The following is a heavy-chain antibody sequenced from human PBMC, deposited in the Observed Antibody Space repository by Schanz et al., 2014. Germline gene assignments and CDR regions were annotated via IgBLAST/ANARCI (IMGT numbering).Heavy chain of an antibody. V-gene: IGHV3-23*01. Sequence: EVQLLESGGGLVQPGGSLRLSCAASGFTFSSYAMTWVRQAPGMGLEWVSAISGRDGSTYYADSVKGRFTISRDNFKGALYLQMNSLRAEDTALYYCARDRRNADLDYWGQGTLVTVSS. CDR2: ISGRDGST. D-gene: IGHD1-1*01. J-gene: IGHJ4*02. CDR3: ARDRRNADLDY. CDR1: GFTFSSYA.